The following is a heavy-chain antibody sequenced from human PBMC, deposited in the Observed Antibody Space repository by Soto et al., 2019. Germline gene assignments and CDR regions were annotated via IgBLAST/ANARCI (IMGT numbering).Heavy chain of an antibody. J-gene: IGHJ5*02. Sequence: PGGSLRLSCAASGFIFSTFDIHWVRQAPGKGLEWVSGIGTLSDAVYAASVQGRFTISRQNDKNSVYLQMNSLRAGDTAVYYCASGRLFPYDSTPPPRFDPRGQGTLVTVSS. CDR3: ASGRLFPYDSTPPPRFDP. CDR1: GFIFSTFD. V-gene: IGHV3-13*01. D-gene: IGHD3-22*01. CDR2: IGTLSDA.